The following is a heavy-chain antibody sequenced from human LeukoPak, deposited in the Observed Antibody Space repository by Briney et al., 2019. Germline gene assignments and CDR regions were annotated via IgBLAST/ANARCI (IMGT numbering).Heavy chain of an antibody. Sequence: GASVKVSCKASNYTFASYGLSWVRQAPGQGLQWVGWISPYEGNTNYAQRFQARVTMSIDKSTRTVYMELRRLRLDDTAVYYCVRVWPPNAVDRGMTYSDFTALDVWGQGTTVIVSS. D-gene: IGHD1-20*01. V-gene: IGHV1-18*01. CDR3: VRVWPPNAVDRGMTYSDFTALDV. J-gene: IGHJ6*02. CDR1: NYTFASYG. CDR2: ISPYEGNT.